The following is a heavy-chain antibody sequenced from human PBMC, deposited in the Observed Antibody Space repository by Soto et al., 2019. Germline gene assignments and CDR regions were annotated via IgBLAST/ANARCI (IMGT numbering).Heavy chain of an antibody. CDR2: IYHSGST. Sequence: PSETLSLTCAVSGGSISSGGYSWSWIRQPPGKGLEWIGYIYHSGSTYYNPSLKSRVTISADRSKNQFSLELSSVTAADTAVYYCARGQVVAAPYWGQGSLVTVSS. D-gene: IGHD2-15*01. V-gene: IGHV4-30-2*01. CDR1: GGSISSGGYS. J-gene: IGHJ4*02. CDR3: ARGQVVAAPY.